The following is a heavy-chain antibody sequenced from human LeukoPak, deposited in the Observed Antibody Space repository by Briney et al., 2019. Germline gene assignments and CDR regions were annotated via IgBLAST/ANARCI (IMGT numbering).Heavy chain of an antibody. D-gene: IGHD4-17*01. CDR2: IYSAGNT. CDR1: GFTVSSIY. CDR3: ASGGYGDYVLNY. J-gene: IGHJ4*02. V-gene: IGHV3-53*01. Sequence: GGSLRLPCAASGFTVSSIYMSWVRQAPGKGLEWVSVIYSAGNTYYADSVKGRFTISRDYSKNMLYLQMNSLRADDTAVYYCASGGYGDYVLNYWGQGILVTVSS.